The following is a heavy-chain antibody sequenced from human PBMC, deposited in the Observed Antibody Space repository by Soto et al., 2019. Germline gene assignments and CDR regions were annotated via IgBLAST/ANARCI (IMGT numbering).Heavy chain of an antibody. CDR1: GFTFSSYG. CDR3: AKDQGGSSWYSGPYYYYGMDV. V-gene: IGHV3-30*18. Sequence: PGGSLRLSCAASGFTFSSYGMHWVRQAPGKGLEWVAVISYDGSNKYYADSVKGRFTISRDNSKNTLYLQMNSLGAEDTAVYYCAKDQGGSSWYSGPYYYYGMDVWGQGTTVTVSS. CDR2: ISYDGSNK. J-gene: IGHJ6*02. D-gene: IGHD6-13*01.